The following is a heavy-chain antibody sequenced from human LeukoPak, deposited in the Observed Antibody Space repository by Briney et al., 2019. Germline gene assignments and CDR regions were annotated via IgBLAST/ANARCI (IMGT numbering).Heavy chain of an antibody. Sequence: GASVKVSCKASGYTFTGYYMHWVRQAPGQGLEWMGWINPNSGGTNYAQKFQGRVTMTRDTSISTAYMELSRLRSDDTAVYYCARAPLLKYSGYDYDYWGQGTLVTVSS. J-gene: IGHJ4*02. CDR3: ARAPLLKYSGYDYDY. CDR2: INPNSGGT. CDR1: GYTFTGYY. D-gene: IGHD5-12*01. V-gene: IGHV1-2*02.